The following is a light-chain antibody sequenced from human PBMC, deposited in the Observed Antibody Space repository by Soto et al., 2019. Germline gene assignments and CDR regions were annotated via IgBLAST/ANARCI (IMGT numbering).Light chain of an antibody. CDR1: SSDVGGYKY. J-gene: IGLJ2*01. Sequence: QSVLTQPASVSGSLGQSITISCTGTSSDVGGYKYVSWYQQHPGKAPKLMIYDVSNRPSGVSNRFSGSKSGNTASLTISGLQAEDEADYYCSSYTSSSTLVFGGGTKLTVL. CDR3: SSYTSSSTLV. V-gene: IGLV2-14*01. CDR2: DVS.